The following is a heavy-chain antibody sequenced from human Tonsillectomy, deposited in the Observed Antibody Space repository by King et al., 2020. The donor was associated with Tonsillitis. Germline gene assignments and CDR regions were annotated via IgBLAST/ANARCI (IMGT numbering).Heavy chain of an antibody. Sequence: QLVQSGGGVVQPGRSLRLSCAASGFTFSNYGMHWVRQAPGTGLEWVAVISYDVSNKYYADSLKGRFTISRDNSKNTLYLQMNSLRAEDTAVFYCAKGNLGYCSSTSCYGYYYYYMDVWGKGTTVTVSS. V-gene: IGHV3-30*18. CDR2: ISYDVSNK. D-gene: IGHD2-2*01. CDR1: GFTFSNYG. CDR3: AKGNLGYCSSTSCYGYYYYYMDV. J-gene: IGHJ6*03.